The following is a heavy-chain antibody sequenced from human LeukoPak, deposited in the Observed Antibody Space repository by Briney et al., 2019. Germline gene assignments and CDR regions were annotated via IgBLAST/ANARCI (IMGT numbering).Heavy chain of an antibody. CDR2: IYYSGNT. CDR1: GGSISSGAYW. D-gene: IGHD6-6*01. J-gene: IGHJ6*02. V-gene: IGHV4-31*03. Sequence: SQTLSLTCTVAGGSISSGAYWWTWIRQDPVKGLEWIGYIYYSGNTYYNPSLRSRVNISVDTSKNQFSLNVRSVTAADTAVYFCARGHSTSSPYFCNGMDVWGQGTTVTVSS. CDR3: ARGHSTSSPYFCNGMDV.